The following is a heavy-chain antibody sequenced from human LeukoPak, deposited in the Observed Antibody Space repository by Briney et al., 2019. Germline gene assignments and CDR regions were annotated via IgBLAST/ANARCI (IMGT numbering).Heavy chain of an antibody. CDR3: ARDNRKAHRGVFDY. J-gene: IGHJ4*02. V-gene: IGHV3-48*03. D-gene: IGHD1-14*01. CDR1: GFTFGSYE. CDR2: ISSSGSTI. Sequence: GGSLRLSCAASGFTFGSYEMNWVRQAPGKGLEWVSYISSSGSTIYYADSVKGRFTISRDNAKNSLYLQMNSLRAEDTAVYYCARDNRKAHRGVFDYWGQGTLVTVSS.